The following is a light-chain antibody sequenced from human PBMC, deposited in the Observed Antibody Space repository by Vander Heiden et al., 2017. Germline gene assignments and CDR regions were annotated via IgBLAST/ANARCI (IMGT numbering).Light chain of an antibody. V-gene: IGKV4-1*01. CDR2: WAS. CDR3: QQYYNIPRT. CDR1: QSVLSSSNNKNY. Sequence: DIVMTQSPDPLAVSLGERATINCKYSQSVLSSSNNKNYLTWFQQKPGQPPKLLIYWASTRESGVPDRFSGSGSGTDFTLTISSLQAEDVAVYYCQQYYNIPRTFGQGTKVEIK. J-gene: IGKJ1*01.